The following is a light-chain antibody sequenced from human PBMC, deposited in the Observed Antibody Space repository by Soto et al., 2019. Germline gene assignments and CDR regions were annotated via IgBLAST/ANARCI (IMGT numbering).Light chain of an antibody. V-gene: IGKV3-20*01. J-gene: IGKJ1*01. CDR1: QTVSNSY. CDR3: QQYGNSPWT. Sequence: EAVLTQSPGTLSLSPGERATLSCRASQTVSNSYVAWYQHKPGQAPRVLIHAASRRDTGIPDRFSGSGFGTEFTLTISRLDPEDSAVYYCQQYGNSPWTFGQGTKVDIK. CDR2: AAS.